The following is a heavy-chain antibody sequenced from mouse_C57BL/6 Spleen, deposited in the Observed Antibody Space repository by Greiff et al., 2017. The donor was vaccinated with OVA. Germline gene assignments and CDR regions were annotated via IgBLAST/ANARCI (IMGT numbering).Heavy chain of an antibody. V-gene: IGHV5-17*01. Sequence: DVMLVESGGGLVKPGGSLKLSCAASGFTFSDYGMHWVRQAPEKGLEWVAYISSGSSTIDYADTVKGRFTISRDNAKNTLFLQMTSLRSEDTAMYYYARDYGDYEGYFDVWGTGTTVTVSS. D-gene: IGHD2-13*01. CDR2: ISSGSSTI. J-gene: IGHJ1*03. CDR1: GFTFSDYG. CDR3: ARDYGDYEGYFDV.